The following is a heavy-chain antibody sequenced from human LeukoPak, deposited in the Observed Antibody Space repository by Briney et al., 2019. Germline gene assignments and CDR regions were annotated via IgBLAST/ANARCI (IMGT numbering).Heavy chain of an antibody. CDR2: IKQDGSEK. D-gene: IGHD3-22*01. Sequence: GGSLRLSCVASGFTFSNDWMRWVRQPPGKGLEWVASIKQDGSEKYYVDSVKGRFTISRDNAKNSLYLQMNSLRVEDTAVYYCARDPGYYYDYWAQGTLVTVSS. CDR1: GFTFSNDW. CDR3: ARDPGYYYDY. V-gene: IGHV3-7*01. J-gene: IGHJ4*02.